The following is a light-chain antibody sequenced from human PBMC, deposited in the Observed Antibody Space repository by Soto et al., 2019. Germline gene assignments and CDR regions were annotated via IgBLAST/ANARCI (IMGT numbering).Light chain of an antibody. CDR2: EVT. V-gene: IGLV2-23*02. Sequence: QSALTQPASVSGSPGQSITISCTGTSSDVGYYNLVSWYQQHPGKAPKVLIFEVTNRPSGVSSRFSGSKSSNTASLTISGLQAEDEADYYCCSYAGSTSWVFGGGTKVTVL. CDR3: CSYAGSTSWV. J-gene: IGLJ3*02. CDR1: SSDVGYYNL.